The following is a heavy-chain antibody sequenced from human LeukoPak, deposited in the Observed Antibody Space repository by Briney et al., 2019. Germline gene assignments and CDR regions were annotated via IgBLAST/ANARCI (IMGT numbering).Heavy chain of an antibody. CDR1: GYTFTSYG. CDR3: AREGDYDILTGYPNWFDP. D-gene: IGHD3-9*01. V-gene: IGHV1-18*01. J-gene: IGHJ5*02. Sequence: ASVKVSCKASGYTFTSYGISWVRQAPGQGLEWMGWISAYNGNTNYAQKLQDRVTMTTDTSTSTAYMELRSLRSDDTAVYYCAREGDYDILTGYPNWFDPWGQGTLVTVSS. CDR2: ISAYNGNT.